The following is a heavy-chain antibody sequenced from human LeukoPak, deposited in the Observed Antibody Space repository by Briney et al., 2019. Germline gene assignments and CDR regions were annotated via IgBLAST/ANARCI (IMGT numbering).Heavy chain of an antibody. CDR1: GFTFSSYA. J-gene: IGHJ5*02. V-gene: IGHV3-23*01. Sequence: GGSLRLSCAASGFTFSSYAMSWVRQAPGEELEWVSAISGSGGSTYYADSVEGRFTISRDNSKNTLYLQMNSLRAEDTAVYYCARGRSGDSSGLNWVDPWGQGTLVTVSS. CDR3: ARGRSGDSSGLNWVDP. D-gene: IGHD2-15*01. CDR2: ISGSGGST.